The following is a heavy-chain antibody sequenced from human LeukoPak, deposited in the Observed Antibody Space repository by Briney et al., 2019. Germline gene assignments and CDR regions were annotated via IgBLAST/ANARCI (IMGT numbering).Heavy chain of an antibody. CDR3: ARGKGDIVATIYYYYYMDV. CDR2: INHSGST. D-gene: IGHD5-12*01. Sequence: PSETLSLTCAVYGGSFSGYYWSWIRQPPGKGLAWIGEINHSGSTNYNPSLKSRVTISVDTSKNQFSLKLSSVTAADTAVYYCARGKGDIVATIYYYYYMDVWGKGTTVTVSS. V-gene: IGHV4-34*01. J-gene: IGHJ6*03. CDR1: GGSFSGYY.